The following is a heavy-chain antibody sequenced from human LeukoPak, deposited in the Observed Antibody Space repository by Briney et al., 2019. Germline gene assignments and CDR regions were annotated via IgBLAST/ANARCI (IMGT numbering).Heavy chain of an antibody. CDR2: VSNDGTDT. Sequence: GGSLRLSCAASVFTFSHYWMHWVRQAPGKGLVWLSRVSNDGTDTTYADSVKGRFTISRDNAKNTVYLQLNSLGVEDTAVYYCSRDIATTPVYWGQGTLVTVSS. CDR1: VFTFSHYW. D-gene: IGHD2-15*01. V-gene: IGHV3-74*01. CDR3: SRDIATTPVY. J-gene: IGHJ4*02.